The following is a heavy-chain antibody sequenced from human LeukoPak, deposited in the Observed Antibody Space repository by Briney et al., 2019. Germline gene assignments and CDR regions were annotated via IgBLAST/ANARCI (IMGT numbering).Heavy chain of an antibody. V-gene: IGHV3-11*04. D-gene: IGHD2-21*02. CDR1: GFTFSDYY. CDR2: ISSSSSTI. CDR3: ARGLDCGGDCYTNY. J-gene: IGHJ4*02. Sequence: GGSLRLSCAASGFTFSDYYMSWIRQAPGKGLEWVSYISSSSSTIYYADSVKGRFTISRDNAKNSLYLQMNSLRDEDTAVYYCARGLDCGGDCYTNYWGQGTLVTVSS.